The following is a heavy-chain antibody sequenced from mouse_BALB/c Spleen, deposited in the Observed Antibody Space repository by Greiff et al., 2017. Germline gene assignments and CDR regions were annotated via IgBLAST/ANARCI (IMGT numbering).Heavy chain of an antibody. V-gene: IGHV5-17*02. CDR1: GFTFSSFG. Sequence: EVNLVESGGGLVQPGGSRKLSCAASGFTFSSFGMHWVRQAPEKGLEWVAYISSGSSTIYYADTVKGRFTISRDNPKNTLFLQMTSLRSEDTAMYYCALLRLRYYAMDYWGQGTSVTVSS. D-gene: IGHD1-2*01. CDR2: ISSGSSTI. CDR3: ALLRLRYYAMDY. J-gene: IGHJ4*01.